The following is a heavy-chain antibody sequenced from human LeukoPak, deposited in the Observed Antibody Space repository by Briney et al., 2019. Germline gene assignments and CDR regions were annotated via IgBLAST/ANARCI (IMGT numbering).Heavy chain of an antibody. D-gene: IGHD3-22*01. CDR2: IYSGGST. Sequence: GGSLRLSCAASGFTVTSNYMSWVRQAPGKGLEWVSVIYSGGSTYYADSVKGRFTISTDNSKNTLYLQMNSLRAEDTAVYYCAREKNYYDSSGYPYYFDYWGQGTLVTVSS. V-gene: IGHV3-66*01. CDR3: AREKNYYDSSGYPYYFDY. J-gene: IGHJ4*02. CDR1: GFTVTSNY.